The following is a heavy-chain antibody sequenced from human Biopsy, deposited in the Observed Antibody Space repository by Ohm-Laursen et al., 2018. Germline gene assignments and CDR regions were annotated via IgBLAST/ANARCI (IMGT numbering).Heavy chain of an antibody. V-gene: IGHV4-34*08. D-gene: IGHD2-15*01. J-gene: IGHJ4*02. CDR1: GKTFSDYQ. CDR3: GNEVHGRDY. CDR2: INQAGTT. Sequence: SDTLSLTCAVFGKTFSDYQWSWIRQPPGKGLEWIGQINQAGTTNYNPPLKSRVSISADASKYEFPLRLTSVTAADTAVYLCGNEVHGRDYWGLGAQVTVSS.